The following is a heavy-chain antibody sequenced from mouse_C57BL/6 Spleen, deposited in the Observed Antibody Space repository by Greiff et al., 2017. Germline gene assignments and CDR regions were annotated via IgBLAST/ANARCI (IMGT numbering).Heavy chain of an antibody. CDR2: ISDGGSYT. CDR1: GFTFSSYA. J-gene: IGHJ3*01. V-gene: IGHV5-4*01. Sequence: EVQLQESGGGLVKPGGSLKLSCAASGFTFSSYAMSWVRQTPEKRLEWVATISDGGSYTYYPDNVKGRFTISRDNAKNNLYLQMSHLKSEDTAMYYCAKGSTMVTNAWFAYWGQGTLVTVSA. D-gene: IGHD2-2*01. CDR3: AKGSTMVTNAWFAY.